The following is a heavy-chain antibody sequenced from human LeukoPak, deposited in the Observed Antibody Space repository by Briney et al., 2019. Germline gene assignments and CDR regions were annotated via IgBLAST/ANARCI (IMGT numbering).Heavy chain of an antibody. CDR3: ASREQWLGYFDY. Sequence: PGGSLRLSCAASGFTFSSYGMHWVRQAPGKGLEWVAVISYDGSNKYYADSVKGRFTISRDNSKNTLYLQMNSLRAEDTAVYNCASREQWLGYFDYWGQGTLVTVSS. J-gene: IGHJ4*02. D-gene: IGHD6-19*01. CDR2: ISYDGSNK. V-gene: IGHV3-30*03. CDR1: GFTFSSYG.